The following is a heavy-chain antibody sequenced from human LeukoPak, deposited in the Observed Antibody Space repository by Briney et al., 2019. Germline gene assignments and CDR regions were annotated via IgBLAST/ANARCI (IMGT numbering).Heavy chain of an antibody. V-gene: IGHV3-23*01. Sequence: PGGSLRLSCTASGFTFISYAMTWVRQAPGKGLEWVATISGNGAITYYEDSVKGRFTISRDNSENTLYLQMNNLRAEDTAVYYCARERIFDYWGQGTLVTVSS. CDR2: ISGNGAIT. CDR3: ARERIFDY. J-gene: IGHJ4*02. CDR1: GFTFISYA. D-gene: IGHD2/OR15-2a*01.